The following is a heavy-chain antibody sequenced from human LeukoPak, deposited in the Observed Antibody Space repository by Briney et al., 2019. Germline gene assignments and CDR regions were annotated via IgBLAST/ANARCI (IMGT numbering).Heavy chain of an antibody. CDR2: MNPNSGNT. Sequence: ASVKVSCKASGYTFTSYDINWVRQATGQGLEWMGWMNPNSGNTGYAQKFQGRVTMTRNTSISTAYMELSSLRSEDTAVYYCARELRDRHDLGMDVWGQGTTVTVSS. J-gene: IGHJ6*02. CDR1: GYTFTSYD. V-gene: IGHV1-8*01. CDR3: ARELRDRHDLGMDV. D-gene: IGHD1-1*01.